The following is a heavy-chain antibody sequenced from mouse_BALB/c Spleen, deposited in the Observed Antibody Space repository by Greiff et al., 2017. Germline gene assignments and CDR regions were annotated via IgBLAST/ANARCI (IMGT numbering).Heavy chain of an antibody. CDR1: GFSLTSYG. CDR3: ARDEGLGYYAMDY. V-gene: IGHV2-9*02. CDR2: IWAGGST. J-gene: IGHJ4*01. Sequence: VLLQESGPGLVAPSQSLSITCTVSGFSLTSYGVHWVRQPPGKGLEWLGVIWAGGSTNYNSALMSRLSISKDNSKSQVFLKMNSLQTDDTAMYCCARDEGLGYYAMDYWGQGTSVTVSS. D-gene: IGHD3-1*01.